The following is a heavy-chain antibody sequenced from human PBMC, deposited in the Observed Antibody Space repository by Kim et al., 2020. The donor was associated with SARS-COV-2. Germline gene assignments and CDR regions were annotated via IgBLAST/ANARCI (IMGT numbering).Heavy chain of an antibody. CDR2: INPNSGGS. J-gene: IGHJ5*02. CDR3: ARGEMATIGDLGPWFDP. D-gene: IGHD3-10*01. Sequence: ASVKVSCKTSGYTFTAYFMHWVRQAPGQGLEWMGWINPNSGGSNYAQKFQGRITMTRDTSISTAYMELSSLSSVDTAVYYCARGEMATIGDLGPWFDPWGQGTLVTVSS. V-gene: IGHV1-2*02. CDR1: GYTFTAYF.